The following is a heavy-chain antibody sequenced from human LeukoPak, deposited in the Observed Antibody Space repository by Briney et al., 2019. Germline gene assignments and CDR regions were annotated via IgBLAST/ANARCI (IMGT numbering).Heavy chain of an antibody. J-gene: IGHJ4*02. CDR1: GFTFTSSA. D-gene: IGHD3-22*01. CDR2: IVVGSGNT. CDR3: AADPNSSGFDY. Sequence: SVKVSCKASGFTFTSSAVQWVRQAHGQRLEWIGWIVVGSGNTNYAQKFQERVTITRDMSTSTAYMELSSLRSEDTAVYYCAADPNSSGFDYWGQGTLVTVSS. V-gene: IGHV1-58*01.